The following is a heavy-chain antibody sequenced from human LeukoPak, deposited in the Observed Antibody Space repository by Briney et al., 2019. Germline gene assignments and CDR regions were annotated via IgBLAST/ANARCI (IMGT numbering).Heavy chain of an antibody. Sequence: SETLSLTCAVYGGSFSGYYWSWIRQPPGKGLEWIGEINHSGSTNYNPSLKSRVTISVDTSKNQFSLKLSSVTAADTAVYYCARGPSKKWQLVRWFEPWGQGTLVTVSS. CDR3: ARGPSKKWQLVRWFEP. J-gene: IGHJ5*02. V-gene: IGHV4-34*01. D-gene: IGHD6-6*01. CDR2: INHSGST. CDR1: GGSFSGYY.